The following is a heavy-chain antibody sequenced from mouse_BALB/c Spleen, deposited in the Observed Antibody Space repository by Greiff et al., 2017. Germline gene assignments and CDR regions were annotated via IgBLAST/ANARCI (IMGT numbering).Heavy chain of an antibody. V-gene: IGHV1-54*03. J-gene: IGHJ2*01. CDR2: INPGSGGT. D-gene: IGHD2-4*01. CDR1: GYAFTNYL. CDR3: ARGGLRHGFDY. Sequence: QVQLKQSGAELVRPGTSVKVSCKASGYAFTNYLIEWVKQRPGQGLEWIGVINPGSGGTNYNEKFKGKATLTADKSSSTAYMQLSSLTSDDSAVYFCARGGLRHGFDYWGQGTTLTVSS.